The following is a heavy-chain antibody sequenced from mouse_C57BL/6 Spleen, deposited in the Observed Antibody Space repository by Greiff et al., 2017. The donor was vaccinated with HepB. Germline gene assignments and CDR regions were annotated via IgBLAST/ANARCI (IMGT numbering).Heavy chain of an antibody. D-gene: IGHD2-2*01. V-gene: IGHV1-50*01. J-gene: IGHJ3*01. CDR1: GYTFTSYW. CDR2: IDPSASHT. Sequence: QVQLQQPGAEFVKPGASVKLSCKASGYTFTSYWMPWVKQRPGQGLEWIGEIDPSASHTNYHQKFKGKATLTVDTSSSKAYMQLSSLTSEDAAVDYCAREKNYGYDGPFAYWGQGTLVTVSA. CDR3: AREKNYGYDGPFAY.